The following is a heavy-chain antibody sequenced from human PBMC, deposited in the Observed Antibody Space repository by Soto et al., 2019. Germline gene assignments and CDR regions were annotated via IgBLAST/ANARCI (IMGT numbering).Heavy chain of an antibody. J-gene: IGHJ4*02. V-gene: IGHV3-9*01. Sequence: VQLVESGGGLVQTGRSLRLSCAASGFPFENYAMHWVRQAPGKGLEWVSGISYNSDNRGYADSARGRFTISRDNAKNSLYLLMNSLRAEDTALYYCGKDSGTFDFWSGYVAYWGQGTLVTVSS. CDR1: GFPFENYA. CDR3: GKDSGTFDFWSGYVAY. CDR2: ISYNSDNR. D-gene: IGHD3-3*01.